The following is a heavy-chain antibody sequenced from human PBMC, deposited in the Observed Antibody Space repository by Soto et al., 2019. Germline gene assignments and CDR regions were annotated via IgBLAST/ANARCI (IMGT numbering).Heavy chain of an antibody. CDR3: ARGNWNSNYYYYMDV. D-gene: IGHD1-7*01. CDR2: IYYSGST. V-gene: IGHV4-39*01. Sequence: NPSETLSLTCTVSGCSISSSSYYWGWTRQPPGKGLEWIGSIYYSGSTYYNPSLKSRVTISVDTSKNQFSLKLSSVTAADTAVYYCARGNWNSNYYYYMDVWGKGTTVTVSS. CDR1: GCSISSSSYY. J-gene: IGHJ6*03.